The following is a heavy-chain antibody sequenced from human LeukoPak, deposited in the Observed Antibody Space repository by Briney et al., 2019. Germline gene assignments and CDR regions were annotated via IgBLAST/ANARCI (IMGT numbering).Heavy chain of an antibody. CDR3: ARVRPGGSWYYFDY. CDR1: GGSISSGGYY. D-gene: IGHD6-13*01. Sequence: SETLSLTCAVSGGSISSGGYYWSWIRQHPGKGLEWIGYIYYSGSTYYNPSLKSRVTISVDTSKNQFSLKLSSVTAADTAVYYCARVRPGGSWYYFDYWGQGTLVTVSS. V-gene: IGHV4-31*11. J-gene: IGHJ4*02. CDR2: IYYSGST.